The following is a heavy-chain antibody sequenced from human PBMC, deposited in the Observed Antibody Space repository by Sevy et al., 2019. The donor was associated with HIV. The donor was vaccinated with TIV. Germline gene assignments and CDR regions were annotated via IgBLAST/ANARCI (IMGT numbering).Heavy chain of an antibody. Sequence: ASVKVSCQASGYTFNNYIMYWVRQAPGQSLECVGWVNTRTGDTKYSQKFQGRVSISSDTSARTTYMEFNTWRSEDTAVYYCARDFCSGGSCYSAFVYWGQGTLVTVSS. CDR2: VNTRTGDT. CDR1: GYTFNNYI. D-gene: IGHD2-15*01. CDR3: ARDFCSGGSCYSAFVY. V-gene: IGHV1-3*04. J-gene: IGHJ4*02.